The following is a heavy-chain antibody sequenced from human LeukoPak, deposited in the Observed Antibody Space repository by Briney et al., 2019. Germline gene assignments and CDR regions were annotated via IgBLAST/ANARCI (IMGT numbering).Heavy chain of an antibody. J-gene: IGHJ6*03. CDR3: TSHMSDRGSWYLPRYYYYMDV. D-gene: IGHD6-13*01. CDR1: GFIFSDYY. CDR2: IKSKTDGGTT. V-gene: IGHV3-15*01. Sequence: GGSLRLSCAASGFIFSDYYMSWVRQAPGKGLEWVGRIKSKTDGGTTDYAAPVKGRFTISRDDSKNTLYLQMNSLKTEDTAVYYCTSHMSDRGSWYLPRYYYYMDVWGKGTTVTISS.